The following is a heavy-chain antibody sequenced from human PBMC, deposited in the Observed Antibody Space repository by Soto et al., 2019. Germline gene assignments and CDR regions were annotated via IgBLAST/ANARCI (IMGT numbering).Heavy chain of an antibody. J-gene: IGHJ5*02. CDR2: ISAYNGNT. CDR1: GYTFTSYG. V-gene: IGHV1-18*01. CDR3: AGANEGRGIGVPFDP. Sequence: QVQLVQSGAEVKKPGASVKVSCKASGYTFTSYGISWVRQAPGQGLEWMGWISAYNGNTNYAQKLQGRVTMTTDTSTGTAYLELRGLRSDDTAVYYCAGANEGRGIGVPFDPWGQGTLVTVSS. D-gene: IGHD3-16*01.